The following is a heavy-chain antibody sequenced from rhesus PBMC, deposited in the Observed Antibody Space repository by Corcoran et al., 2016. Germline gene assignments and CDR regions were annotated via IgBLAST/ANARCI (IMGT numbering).Heavy chain of an antibody. D-gene: IGHD4-29*01. J-gene: IGHJ5-1*01. CDR3: ARRHGSSYRRFDV. CDR2: IGGSSGST. Sequence: QVQLQESGPGRVKPSETLSLTRAVSGYSISSGHDWGRSRQPPGKGLEWVGCIGGSSGSTYYNPSLKSRATITKATSKNQISLKLSSVTAADTAVYYCARRHGSSYRRFDVWGPGLLVTVSS. CDR1: GYSISSGHD. V-gene: IGHV4-99*01.